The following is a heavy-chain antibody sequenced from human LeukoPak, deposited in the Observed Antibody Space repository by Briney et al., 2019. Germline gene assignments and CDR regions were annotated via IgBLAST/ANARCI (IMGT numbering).Heavy chain of an antibody. V-gene: IGHV3-23*01. J-gene: IGHJ4*02. Sequence: GGSLRLSCPASGFTFSSYAMTWVRRAPGKGLGGVSAISGSGGSTYYADSVKGRFTISRDNSKNTLYLQMNSLRAEDTAVYYCAKVRADYVWGSYRSYFDYWGQGTLVTVSS. D-gene: IGHD3-16*02. CDR2: ISGSGGST. CDR1: GFTFSSYA. CDR3: AKVRADYVWGSYRSYFDY.